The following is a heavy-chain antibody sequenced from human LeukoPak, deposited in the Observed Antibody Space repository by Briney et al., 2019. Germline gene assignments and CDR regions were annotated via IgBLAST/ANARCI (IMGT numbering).Heavy chain of an antibody. CDR2: IYSGGST. Sequence: GGSLRLSCAASGFTVSINYMSWVRQAPGRGLEWASVIYSGGSTYYADSVKGRFTISRDNSKNTLYLQMNSLRAEDTAVYYCARGDFDGGNSYYFDYWGQGTLVTVSS. CDR3: ARGDFDGGNSYYFDY. D-gene: IGHD4-23*01. CDR1: GFTVSINY. J-gene: IGHJ4*02. V-gene: IGHV3-53*01.